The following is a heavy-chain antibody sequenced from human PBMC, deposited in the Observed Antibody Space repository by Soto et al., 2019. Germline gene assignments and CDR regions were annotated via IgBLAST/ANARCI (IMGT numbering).Heavy chain of an antibody. J-gene: IGHJ4*02. CDR3: ARGLTIFGVVIGY. D-gene: IGHD3-3*01. V-gene: IGHV1-3*01. CDR2: INSGNGNT. Sequence: QVQLVQSGAEVKKPGASVKLSCKTSGYTFTGYVVDWVRQAPGQGLEWMGWINSGNGNTKYSEKFQGRVTITRDTSASTAYMEINSLTSEDTAVYYCARGLTIFGVVIGYWGQGTLVTVSS. CDR1: GYTFTGYV.